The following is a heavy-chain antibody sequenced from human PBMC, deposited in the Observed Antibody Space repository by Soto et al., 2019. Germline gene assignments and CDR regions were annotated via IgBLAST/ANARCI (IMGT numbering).Heavy chain of an antibody. D-gene: IGHD4-17*01. CDR2: ISYDGSNK. CDR3: ARDLSLGGDYNAHYFDY. J-gene: IGHJ4*02. Sequence: RGSLRLSCAASGFTFSSYAMHWVRQAPGKGLEWVAVISYDGSNKYYADSVKGRFTISRDNSKNTLYLQMNSLRAEDTAVYYCARDLSLGGDYNAHYFDYWGQGTLVTVSS. CDR1: GFTFSSYA. V-gene: IGHV3-30-3*01.